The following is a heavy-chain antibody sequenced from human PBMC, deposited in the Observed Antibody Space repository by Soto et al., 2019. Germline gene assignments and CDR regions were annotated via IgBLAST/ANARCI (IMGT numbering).Heavy chain of an antibody. V-gene: IGHV3-7*05. D-gene: IGHD2-2*01. CDR3: ARDLPDIVVVPAARATYYYYYGMDV. J-gene: IGHJ6*02. CDR1: GFTFSSYW. CDR2: IKQDGSEK. Sequence: GGCLRLSCAASGFTFSSYWMSWVRQAPGKGLEWVANIKQDGSEKYYVDSVKGRFTISRDNAKNSLYLQMNSLRAEDTAVYYCARDLPDIVVVPAARATYYYYYGMDVWGQGTTVTVSS.